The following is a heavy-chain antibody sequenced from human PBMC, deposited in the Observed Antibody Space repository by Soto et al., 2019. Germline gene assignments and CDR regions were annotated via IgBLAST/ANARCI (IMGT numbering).Heavy chain of an antibody. CDR3: ARDESYDFWSGYIGY. V-gene: IGHV4-31*03. D-gene: IGHD3-3*01. Sequence: QVQLQESGPGLVKPSQTLSLTCTVSGGSISSGGYYWSWIRQHPGKGLEWIGYIYYSGSTYYNPSLKSRVTISVDTSKNQFSLEVSSVTAADTAVYYCARDESYDFWSGYIGYWGQGTLVTVSS. CDR2: IYYSGST. CDR1: GGSISSGGYY. J-gene: IGHJ4*02.